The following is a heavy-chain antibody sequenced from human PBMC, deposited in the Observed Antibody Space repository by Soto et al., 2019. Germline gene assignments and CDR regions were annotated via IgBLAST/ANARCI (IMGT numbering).Heavy chain of an antibody. D-gene: IGHD3-22*01. J-gene: IGHJ4*02. Sequence: QVQLVESWGGVVQPGRSRRLACAASGFTFSSYAMHWVRQAPGKGLERVAVISYDGSNKYYADSVTGRFPLSGEDSKNPISLQMNSLSAEDTAVYYCARASYYYDSSGYYLDYWGQGTLVTVSS. CDR3: ARASYYYDSSGYYLDY. CDR2: ISYDGSNK. V-gene: IGHV3-30-3*01. CDR1: GFTFSSYA.